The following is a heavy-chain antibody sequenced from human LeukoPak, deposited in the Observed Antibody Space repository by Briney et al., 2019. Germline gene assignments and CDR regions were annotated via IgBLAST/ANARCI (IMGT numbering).Heavy chain of an antibody. V-gene: IGHV3-33*01. CDR2: IWYDGSNE. CDR3: GRARGAYSPSWIDY. Sequence: PGGSLRLSCAVSGFTFRNAGMNWVRQAPGKGLEWVAIIWYDGSNEYYGDSVKGRFIISRDDSRKTLYLQMNSLRAEDTAVYFCGRARGAYSPSWIDYWGQGTLVTVSS. CDR1: GFTFRNAG. J-gene: IGHJ4*02. D-gene: IGHD6-13*01.